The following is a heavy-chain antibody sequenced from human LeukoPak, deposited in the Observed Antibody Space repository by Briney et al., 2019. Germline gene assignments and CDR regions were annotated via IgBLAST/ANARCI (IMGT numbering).Heavy chain of an antibody. CDR1: GGSISSYY. D-gene: IGHD4-11*01. Sequence: SETLSLTCTVSGGSISSYYWSWIRQPAGKGLEWIGRIYTSGSTNYNPSLKSRVTMSVDTSKKQFSLKLSSVTAADTAVYYCARDRSFYSNYPSDYFDYWGQGTLVTVSS. CDR2: IYTSGST. V-gene: IGHV4-4*07. CDR3: ARDRSFYSNYPSDYFDY. J-gene: IGHJ4*02.